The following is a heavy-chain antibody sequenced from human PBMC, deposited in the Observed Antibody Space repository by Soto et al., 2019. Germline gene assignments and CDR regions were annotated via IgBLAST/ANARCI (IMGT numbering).Heavy chain of an antibody. CDR3: ARVNIAVAGTDYYYGMDV. Sequence: SETLSLTCTVSGDSISSYYWSWIRQPPGKGLEWIGYIYYSGSTNYNPSLKSRVTISVDTSKNQFSLKLSSVTAADTAVYYCARVNIAVAGTDYYYGMDVWGQGTKVTVPS. D-gene: IGHD6-19*01. V-gene: IGHV4-59*01. J-gene: IGHJ6*02. CDR2: IYYSGST. CDR1: GDSISSYY.